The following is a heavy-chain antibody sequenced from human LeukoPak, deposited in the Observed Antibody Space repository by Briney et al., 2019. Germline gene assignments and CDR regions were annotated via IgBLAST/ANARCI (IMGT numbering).Heavy chain of an antibody. CDR1: GFTFSSYP. CDR2: ISGSGGST. CDR3: AKSRYSGYDSDFDY. V-gene: IGHV3-23*01. D-gene: IGHD5-12*01. J-gene: IGHJ4*02. Sequence: PGGSLRLSCAASGFTFSSYPMSWVRQAPGKGLEWVSAISGSGGSTYYADSVKGRFTISRDNSKNTLYLQMNSLRAEDTAVYYCAKSRYSGYDSDFDYWGQGTLVTVSS.